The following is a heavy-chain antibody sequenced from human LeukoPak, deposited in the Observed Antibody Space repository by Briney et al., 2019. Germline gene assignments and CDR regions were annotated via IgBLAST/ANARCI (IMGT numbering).Heavy chain of an antibody. CDR3: ARDVGHLKHYYYYFGMDV. CDR1: GYTFTSYG. J-gene: IGHJ6*02. V-gene: IGHV1-18*01. Sequence: ASVKVSCKASGYTFTSYGISWVRQAPGQGLEWMGWISAYNGNTNYAQKLQGRVTMTTDTSTSTAYMELSSLRSEDTAVYYCARDVGHLKHYYYYFGMDVWGQGTTVTVSS. CDR2: ISAYNGNT.